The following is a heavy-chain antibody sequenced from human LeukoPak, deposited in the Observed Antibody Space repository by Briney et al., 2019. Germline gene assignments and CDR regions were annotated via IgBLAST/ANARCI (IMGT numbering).Heavy chain of an antibody. CDR3: SRGTDSDF. J-gene: IGHJ4*02. V-gene: IGHV1-8*01. CDR2: MNPKRGET. Sequence: ASVKVSCKTSGYTFIRYDINWVRQAPGQGLEWMGWMNPKRGETGYAPKFQGRVTMTRNTSINTAYMELSNLTSEDTAAYYCSRGTDSDFWGQGTLVAVSS. CDR1: GYTFIRYD.